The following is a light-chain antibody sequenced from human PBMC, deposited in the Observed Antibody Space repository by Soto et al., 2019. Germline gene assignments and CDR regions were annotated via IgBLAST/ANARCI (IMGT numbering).Light chain of an antibody. Sequence: EIVMTQSPATLSVSPGERATLSCRASQSVSTNLAWYQQKPGQAPRLRIYGASTRASGIPARFSGSGSGTEFTLTISSRQSEGLAVYYCLWYNSWLSLTFGGGTKGEIQ. CDR3: LWYNSWLSLT. J-gene: IGKJ4*01. CDR1: QSVSTN. V-gene: IGKV3-15*01. CDR2: GAS.